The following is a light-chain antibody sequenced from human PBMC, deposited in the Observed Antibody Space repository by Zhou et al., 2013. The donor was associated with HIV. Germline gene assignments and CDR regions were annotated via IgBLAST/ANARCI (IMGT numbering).Light chain of an antibody. CDR1: QRVDTY. V-gene: IGKV3-11*01. CDR3: QKYNSAPLT. CDR2: DAS. J-gene: IGKJ4*01. Sequence: EIVLTQSPATLSLSPGERATLSCRASQRVDTYLAWYQQKPGQAPNLLIYDASSRATGVPARFSGSASGTDFTLTISSLEPEDVATYYCQKYNSAPLTFGGGTKVEIK.